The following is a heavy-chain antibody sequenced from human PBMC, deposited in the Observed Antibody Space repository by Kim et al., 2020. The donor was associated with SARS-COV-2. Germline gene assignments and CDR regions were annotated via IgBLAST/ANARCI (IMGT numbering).Heavy chain of an antibody. CDR1: GYTFTSYG. J-gene: IGHJ6*02. V-gene: IGHV1-18*01. CDR2: ISAYNGNT. Sequence: ASVKVSCKASGYTFTSYGISWVRQAPGQGLEWMGWISAYNGNTNYAQKLQGRVTMTTDTSTSTAYMELRSLRSDDTAVYYCAREEVPQYYYYYYGMDVWGQGTTVTVSS. CDR3: AREEVPQYYYYYYGMDV.